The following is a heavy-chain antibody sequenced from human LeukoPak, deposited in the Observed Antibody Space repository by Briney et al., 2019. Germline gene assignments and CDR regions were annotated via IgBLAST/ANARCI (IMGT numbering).Heavy chain of an antibody. CDR1: GYTFTH. Sequence: ASVKVSCKTSGYTFTHLHWVRQAPGQGLEWMGRIIPILGIANYAQKFQGRVTITAEKSTSTAYMELSSLRSEDTAVYYCASGGGSYLSVDYWGQGTLVTVSS. CDR2: IIPILGIA. D-gene: IGHD1-26*01. J-gene: IGHJ4*02. CDR3: ASGGGSYLSVDY. V-gene: IGHV1-69*02.